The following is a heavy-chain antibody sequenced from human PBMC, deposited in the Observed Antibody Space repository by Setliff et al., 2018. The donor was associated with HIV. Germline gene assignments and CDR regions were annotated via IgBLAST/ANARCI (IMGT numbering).Heavy chain of an antibody. D-gene: IGHD6-19*01. CDR3: ARRGYSSGYFDY. CDR2: IYYSGSS. J-gene: IGHJ4*02. Sequence: SETLSLTCTVSGGSISSGSYYRGWIRRPPGKGLEWIGNIYYSGSSYYNPSLKSRVTISVDTSKNQFSLKLSSVTAADTAVYYCARRGYSSGYFDYWGQGMLVTVSS. CDR1: GGSISSGSYY. V-gene: IGHV4-39*01.